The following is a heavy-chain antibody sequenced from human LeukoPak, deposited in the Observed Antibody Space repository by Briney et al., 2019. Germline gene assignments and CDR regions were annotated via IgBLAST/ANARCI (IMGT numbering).Heavy chain of an antibody. D-gene: IGHD2-21*02. CDR1: GGSISSGGYY. Sequence: PSETLSLTCTVSGGSISSGGYYWSWICQHPGKGLEWIGYIYYSGSTYYNPSLKSRVTISVDTSKNQFSLKLSSVTAADTAVYYCARDRVVVTATSSYWYFDLWGRGTLVTVSS. CDR3: ARDRVVVTATSSYWYFDL. V-gene: IGHV4-31*03. J-gene: IGHJ2*01. CDR2: IYYSGST.